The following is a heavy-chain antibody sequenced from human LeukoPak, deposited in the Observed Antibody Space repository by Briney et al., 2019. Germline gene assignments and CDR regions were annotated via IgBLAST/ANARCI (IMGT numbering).Heavy chain of an antibody. CDR3: ASTYYYDSSGYYDYFDY. CDR2: ISNSGST. V-gene: IGHV4-31*03. CDR1: GGSINSGGYY. J-gene: IGHJ4*02. Sequence: SETLSLTCTVSGGSINSGGYYWSWIRQHPGKGLEWIGYISNSGSTYYHPSLRSRLSISVDTSKNQFSLRLSSVTAADTAVYYCASTYYYDSSGYYDYFDYWGQGTLVTVSS. D-gene: IGHD3-22*01.